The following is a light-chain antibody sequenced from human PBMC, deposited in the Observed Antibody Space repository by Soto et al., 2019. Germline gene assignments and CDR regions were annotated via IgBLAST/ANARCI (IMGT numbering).Light chain of an antibody. CDR3: QVWDSSSDHPV. CDR1: NIGSKS. CDR2: YDS. Sequence: SYELTQPPSVSVAPGKTARITCGGNNIGSKSVHWYQQKPGQAPLLVIYYDSDRPSGIPERLSGSNSGNPATLTISRVEAGDEADYYCQVWDSSSDHPVFGGGTTLTVL. V-gene: IGLV3-21*04. J-gene: IGLJ3*02.